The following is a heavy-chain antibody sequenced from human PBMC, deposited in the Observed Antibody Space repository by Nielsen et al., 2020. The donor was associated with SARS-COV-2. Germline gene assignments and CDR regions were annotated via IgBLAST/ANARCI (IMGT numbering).Heavy chain of an antibody. J-gene: IGHJ4*02. V-gene: IGHV1-2*04. D-gene: IGHD2-15*01. CDR2: INPNSGGT. Sequence: WVRQAPGQGLEWMGWINPNSGGTNYAQKFQGWVTMTRDTSISTAYMELSRLRSDDTAVYYCARGPTANKDIVVVVAPFDYWGQGTLVTVSS. CDR3: ARGPTANKDIVVVVAPFDY.